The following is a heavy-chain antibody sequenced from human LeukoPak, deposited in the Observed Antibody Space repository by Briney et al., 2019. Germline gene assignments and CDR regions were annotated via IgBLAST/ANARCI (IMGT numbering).Heavy chain of an antibody. Sequence: ASVKVSCKASGYTFTSYGISWVRQAPGQGLEWMGWISAYNGNTNYAQKLQGRVTMTTDTSTSTAYMELRSLRSDDTAVYYCARDALNVLRYFDWLDTTSYYFDYWGQGTLVTVSS. CDR2: ISAYNGNT. D-gene: IGHD3-9*01. CDR3: ARDALNVLRYFDWLDTTSYYFDY. J-gene: IGHJ4*02. CDR1: GYTFTSYG. V-gene: IGHV1-18*01.